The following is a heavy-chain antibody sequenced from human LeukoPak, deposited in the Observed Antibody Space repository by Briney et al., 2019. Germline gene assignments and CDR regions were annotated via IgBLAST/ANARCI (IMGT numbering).Heavy chain of an antibody. V-gene: IGHV4-34*01. CDR2: INHSGST. CDR3: ARLPAYSNSYYFDY. CDR1: GGSFSGYY. D-gene: IGHD6-6*01. J-gene: IGHJ4*02. Sequence: SETLSLTCAVYGGSFSGYYWSWIRQPPGKGLEWIGEINHSGSTNYNPSLKSRVTISVDTSKNHFSLRLSSVTAADTAFYYCARLPAYSNSYYFDYWGPGTLVTASS.